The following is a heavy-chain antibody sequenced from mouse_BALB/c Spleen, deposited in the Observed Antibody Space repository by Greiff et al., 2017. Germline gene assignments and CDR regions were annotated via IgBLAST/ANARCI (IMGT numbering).Heavy chain of an antibody. D-gene: IGHD1-1*01. Sequence: QVQLKQSGPGLVAPSQSLSITCTVSGFSLTDYGVSWIRQPPGKGLEWLGVIWGGGSTYYNSALKSRLSISKDNSKSQVFLKMNSLQTDDTAMYYCAKHPITTVVATDAMDYWGQGTSVTVSS. CDR2: IWGGGST. V-gene: IGHV2-6-5*01. J-gene: IGHJ4*01. CDR1: GFSLTDYG. CDR3: AKHPITTVVATDAMDY.